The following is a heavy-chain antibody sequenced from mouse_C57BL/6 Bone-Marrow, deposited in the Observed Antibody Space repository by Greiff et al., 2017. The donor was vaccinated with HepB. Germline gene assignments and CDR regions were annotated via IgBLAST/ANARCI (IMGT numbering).Heavy chain of an antibody. Sequence: QVQLQQPGAELVKPGASVKLSCKASGYTFTSYWMQWVKQRPGQGLEWIGEIDPSDSYTNYNQKFKGKATLTVDTSSSTAYMQLSSLTSEGSAVYYCGGRGYFDVWGTGTTVTVSS. D-gene: IGHD6-1*01. CDR2: IDPSDSYT. V-gene: IGHV1-50*01. CDR1: GYTFTSYW. J-gene: IGHJ1*03. CDR3: GGRGYFDV.